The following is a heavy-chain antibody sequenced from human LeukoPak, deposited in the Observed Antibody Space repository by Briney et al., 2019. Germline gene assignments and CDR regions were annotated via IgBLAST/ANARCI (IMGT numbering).Heavy chain of an antibody. D-gene: IGHD2-15*01. V-gene: IGHV3-64D*09. CDR2: ISGNGDST. CDR1: GFTFKRDA. Sequence: PGGSLRLSCSASGFTFKRDAMHWVRPAPGKGLECVSTISGNGDSTYYADSVKDRFTISRDNSKNTLYLQMTSLRAEDTAIYFCVKGVMVSTTYFQNWGQGTLVTVSS. J-gene: IGHJ1*01. CDR3: VKGVMVSTTYFQN.